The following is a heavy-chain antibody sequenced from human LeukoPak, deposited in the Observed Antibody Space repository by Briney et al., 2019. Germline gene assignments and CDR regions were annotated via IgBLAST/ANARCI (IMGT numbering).Heavy chain of an antibody. CDR3: ARVGLQYAFDI. CDR1: GGSISTYY. Sequence: SETLSLTCTVSGGSISTYYWSWIRQPPGKGLEWIGYIYYSGSTNNNPSLKSRVTISVDTSKNQFSLKVNSVTAADTAVYYCARVGLQYAFDIWGQGTMVTVSS. D-gene: IGHD4-11*01. V-gene: IGHV4-59*01. J-gene: IGHJ3*02. CDR2: IYYSGST.